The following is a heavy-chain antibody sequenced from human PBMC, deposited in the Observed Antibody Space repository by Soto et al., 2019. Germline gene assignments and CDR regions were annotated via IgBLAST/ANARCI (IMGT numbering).Heavy chain of an antibody. CDR3: ARGVLAAVTNTFDY. Sequence: GGSLRLSCAASGFTFSDYDMSWIRQAPGKGLEWVSYISSSGSTIYYADSVKGRFTISRDNAKNSLFLQMNSLRADDTAVYYCARGVLAAVTNTFDYWGQGTLVTVSS. CDR1: GFTFSDYD. J-gene: IGHJ4*02. D-gene: IGHD2-8*02. CDR2: ISSSGSTI. V-gene: IGHV3-11*01.